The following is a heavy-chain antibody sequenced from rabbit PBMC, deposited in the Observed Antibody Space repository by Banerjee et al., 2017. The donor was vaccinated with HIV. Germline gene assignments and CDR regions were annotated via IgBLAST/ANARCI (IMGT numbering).Heavy chain of an antibody. V-gene: IGHV1S45*01. CDR3: VRGGYYSSGWHL. CDR2: IDPVFDST. CDR1: GFSFSNKYV. Sequence: QEQLEESGGDLVKPEGSLTLTCTASGFSFSNKYVMCWVRQAPGKGLEWIGYIDPVFDSTYYANWVNGRFTISSHNAQNTVSLQLNSLTDSDTATYFCVRGGYYSSGWHLWGPGTLVTVS. J-gene: IGHJ4*01. D-gene: IGHD4-1*01.